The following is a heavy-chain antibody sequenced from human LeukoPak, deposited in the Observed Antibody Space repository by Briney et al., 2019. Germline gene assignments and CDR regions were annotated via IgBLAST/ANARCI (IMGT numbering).Heavy chain of an antibody. CDR1: GGSISSSSYY. CDR2: IYYSGST. CDR3: ARHKNDRSPRRAFDI. D-gene: IGHD6-6*01. J-gene: IGHJ3*02. V-gene: IGHV4-39*01. Sequence: SETLSLTCTVSGGSISSSSYYWGWIRQPPGEGLEWIGSIYYSGSTYYNPSLKSRVTISVDTSKNQFSLKLSSVTAADTAVYYCARHKNDRSPRRAFDIWGQGTMVTVSS.